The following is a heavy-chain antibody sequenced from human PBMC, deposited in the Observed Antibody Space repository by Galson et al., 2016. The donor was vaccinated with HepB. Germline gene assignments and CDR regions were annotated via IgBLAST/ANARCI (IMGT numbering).Heavy chain of an antibody. CDR1: GFSLASHGVG. J-gene: IGHJ5*01. D-gene: IGHD3-3*02. CDR2: IYWDDDE. CDR3: AHKLGWFDS. V-gene: IGHV2-5*02. Sequence: PALVKPTQTLTLTCTFSGFSLASHGVGVGWIRQPPGEALEFVALIYWDDDERYRPSLKSRLTITKDTSKNQVVLTMTNIDPADTATYYCAHKLGWFDSWGQGILVTVSS.